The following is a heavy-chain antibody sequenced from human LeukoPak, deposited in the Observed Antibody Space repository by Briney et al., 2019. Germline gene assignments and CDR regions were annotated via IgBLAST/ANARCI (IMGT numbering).Heavy chain of an antibody. Sequence: GGSLRLFCAASGFIFSSHAMSWVRQAPGKGLEWVSTITARSGADYTDSVKGRFVISRDNSKNTLFLQMSSLRAEDTAVYYCATTRPYGTTWAGAFEDWGQGIPVTVSS. CDR1: GFIFSSHA. CDR2: ITARSGA. D-gene: IGHD6-19*01. J-gene: IGHJ4*02. V-gene: IGHV3-23*01. CDR3: ATTRPYGTTWAGAFED.